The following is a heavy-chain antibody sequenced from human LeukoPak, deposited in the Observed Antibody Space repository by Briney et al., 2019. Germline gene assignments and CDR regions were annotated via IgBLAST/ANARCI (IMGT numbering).Heavy chain of an antibody. J-gene: IGHJ4*02. Sequence: SETLSLTCAVYGGSFSGYYWSWIRQPPGKGLEWIGEINHSGSTNYNPSLKSRVTISVDTSKNQFSLKLSSVTAADTAVYYCARGYDSSGYYSAGFDYWGQGTLVTVSS. D-gene: IGHD3-22*01. CDR3: ARGYDSSGYYSAGFDY. CDR1: GGSFSGYY. V-gene: IGHV4-34*01. CDR2: INHSGST.